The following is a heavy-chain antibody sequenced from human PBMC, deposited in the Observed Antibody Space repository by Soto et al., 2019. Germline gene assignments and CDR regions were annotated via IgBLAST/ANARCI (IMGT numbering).Heavy chain of an antibody. CDR3: ARMASAGTLNWFDP. D-gene: IGHD6-13*01. V-gene: IGHV1-8*02. J-gene: IGHJ5*02. Sequence: QVQLVQSGDEVKEPGASVRVSCEASGYTFINFDISWVRQAAGQGLEWLGWMNPGSGQTGYASKFQGRVAMTRDASTGTSHLELSSLTSDDTAVYYCARMASAGTLNWFDPWGQGTLVTGSS. CDR1: GYTFINFD. CDR2: MNPGSGQT.